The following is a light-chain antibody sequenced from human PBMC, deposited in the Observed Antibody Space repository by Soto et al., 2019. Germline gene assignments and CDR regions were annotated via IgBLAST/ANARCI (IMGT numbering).Light chain of an antibody. CDR3: LVGTHGVT. Sequence: LMTQSPLSLPVTLGQPASISCRSSQSLVHSDGRTYLSWFQQRPGQSPRRLIYKVSNRDSGVPDRFSGGGSGTDFTLRISRVEAEDVGVYYCLVGTHGVTGGQGTRLEIK. J-gene: IGKJ5*01. CDR1: QSLVHSDGRTY. V-gene: IGKV2-30*02. CDR2: KVS.